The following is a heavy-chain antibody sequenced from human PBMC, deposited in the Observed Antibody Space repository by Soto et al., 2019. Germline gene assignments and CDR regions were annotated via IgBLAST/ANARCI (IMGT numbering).Heavy chain of an antibody. J-gene: IGHJ4*02. CDR1: GGTFSSYA. CDR2: IIPIFGTA. CDR3: ARDRGRLYDYDSSGYFFDY. V-gene: IGHV1-69*13. D-gene: IGHD3-22*01. Sequence: GASVKVSCKASGGTFSSYAISWVRQAPGQGLEWMGGIIPIFGTANYAQKFQGRVTITADESTSTAYMELSSLRSEDTAVYYCARDRGRLYDYDSSGYFFDYWGQGTLVTVSS.